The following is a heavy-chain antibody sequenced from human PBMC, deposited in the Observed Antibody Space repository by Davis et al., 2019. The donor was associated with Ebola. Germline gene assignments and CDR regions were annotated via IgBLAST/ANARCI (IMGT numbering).Heavy chain of an antibody. J-gene: IGHJ5*02. D-gene: IGHD2-15*01. Sequence: PGGSLRLSCAASGFTVSSNYMSWVRQAPGKGLEWVSVIYSGGSTYYADSVKGRFTISRDNSKNTLYLQMNSLRAEDTAVYYCARAPGFRISWCDPWGQGTLVIVSS. V-gene: IGHV3-66*01. CDR1: GFTVSSNY. CDR2: IYSGGST. CDR3: ARAPGFRISWCDP.